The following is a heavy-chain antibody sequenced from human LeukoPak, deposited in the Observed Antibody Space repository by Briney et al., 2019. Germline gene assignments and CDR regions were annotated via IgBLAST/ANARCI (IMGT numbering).Heavy chain of an antibody. Sequence: GGSLGLSCAASGFTFSSYNMNWVRQAPGKGLEWVSSISTSSSYIHYADSVKGRFTISRDNAKNSLYLQMNSLRAEDTAVYYCVRGRGYSYGHLGLGFDYWGQGTLVTVSS. J-gene: IGHJ4*02. CDR1: GFTFSSYN. CDR3: VRGRGYSYGHLGLGFDY. V-gene: IGHV3-21*01. D-gene: IGHD5-18*01. CDR2: ISTSSSYI.